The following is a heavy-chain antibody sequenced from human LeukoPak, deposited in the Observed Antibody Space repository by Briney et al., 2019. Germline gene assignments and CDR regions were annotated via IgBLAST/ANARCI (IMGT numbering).Heavy chain of an antibody. D-gene: IGHD6-19*01. J-gene: IGHJ4*02. Sequence: GGSLRLSCAASGFTFSNAWMSWVRQAPGKGLEWVGRIKSKTDGGTTDYAAPVKGRFTISRDDSKNTLYLQMNSLKTEDTAVYYCTTDLAPYSSGPGFDYWGQGTLVTVPS. V-gene: IGHV3-15*01. CDR3: TTDLAPYSSGPGFDY. CDR1: GFTFSNAW. CDR2: IKSKTDGGTT.